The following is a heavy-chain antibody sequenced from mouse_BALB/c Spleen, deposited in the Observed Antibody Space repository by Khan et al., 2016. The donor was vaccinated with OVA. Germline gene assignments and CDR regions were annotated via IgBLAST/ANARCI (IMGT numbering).Heavy chain of an antibody. J-gene: IGHJ4*01. D-gene: IGHD2-3*01. CDR1: GFTFSSYG. CDR3: TRQGVIYDSSYLPMDY. V-gene: IGHV5-6*01. Sequence: EVELVESGGDLVKPGGSLKLSCAASGFTFSSYGMSWVRQPPDKRLEWVATISSSGNYTYYPASVKGRFTISRDNAKNTLYLQMSSLKSEDTAMYYCTRQGVIYDSSYLPMDYWGQGTSVTVSS. CDR2: ISSSGNYT.